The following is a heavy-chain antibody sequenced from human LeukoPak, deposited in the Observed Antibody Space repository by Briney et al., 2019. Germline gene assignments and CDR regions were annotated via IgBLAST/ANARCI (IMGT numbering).Heavy chain of an antibody. CDR2: IKRKVDSYAT. V-gene: IGHV3-73*01. CDR1: GFTFSGSA. D-gene: IGHD4/OR15-4a*01. J-gene: IGHJ4*02. CDR3: TRLDGASFKFDY. Sequence: PGGSLRLSCVGSGFTFSGSAIHWVRQASGKGLEWVGRIKRKVDSYATAFAASVKGRSTISRDDSKNTAYLRMTSLKVEDTAVYYCTRLDGASFKFDYWGQGALVTVSS.